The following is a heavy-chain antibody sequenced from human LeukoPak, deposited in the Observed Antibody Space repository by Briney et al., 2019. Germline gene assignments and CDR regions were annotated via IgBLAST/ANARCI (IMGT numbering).Heavy chain of an antibody. CDR1: GFTFSDYY. D-gene: IGHD5-12*01. Sequence: GGSLRLSCAASGFTFSDYYMSWIRQAPGRGLEWVSYISSSGSTIYYADSVKGRFTISRDNAKNSLYLQMNSLRAEDTAVYYCARDLSSGYDSGSVDYWGQGTLVTVSS. CDR2: ISSSGSTI. CDR3: ARDLSSGYDSGSVDY. J-gene: IGHJ4*02. V-gene: IGHV3-11*01.